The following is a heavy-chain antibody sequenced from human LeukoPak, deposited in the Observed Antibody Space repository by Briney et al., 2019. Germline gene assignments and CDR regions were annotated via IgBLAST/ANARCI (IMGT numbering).Heavy chain of an antibody. J-gene: IGHJ6*03. CDR3: ARGVPYIPLDYYYYMDV. Sequence: PSETLSLTCTVSGGSISSGGYYWSWIRQHPGKGLEWIGYIYYSGSTYYNPSLKSRITTSVDTSKNQFSLMLSSVTAADTAVYYCARGVPYIPLDYYYYMDVWGKGTTVTVSS. CDR2: IYYSGST. CDR1: GGSISSGGYY. V-gene: IGHV4-31*03. D-gene: IGHD2-21*01.